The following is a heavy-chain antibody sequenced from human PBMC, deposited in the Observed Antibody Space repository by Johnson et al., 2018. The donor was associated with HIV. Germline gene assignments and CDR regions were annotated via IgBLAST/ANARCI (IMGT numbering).Heavy chain of an antibody. Sequence: VQLVESRGVLVQPGGSLRLSCAASGFTVSSNYMSWVRQAPGKGLEWVSVIYSGGSTYYADSVKGRFTISRDNAKNSLYLQMNSLKTEDTAVYYCTRSIAATGRDALDIWGQGTMVTVSS. CDR2: IYSGGST. CDR3: TRSIAATGRDALDI. V-gene: IGHV3-66*01. D-gene: IGHD6-13*01. J-gene: IGHJ3*02. CDR1: GFTVSSNY.